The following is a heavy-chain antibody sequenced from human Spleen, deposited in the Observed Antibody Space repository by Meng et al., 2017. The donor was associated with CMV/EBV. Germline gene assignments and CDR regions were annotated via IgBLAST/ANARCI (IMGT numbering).Heavy chain of an antibody. CDR2: LNEDGSFT. CDR3: GRDLTGERDQ. Sequence: EGQFVESGGGLVQPGGSLRLSLADSGFTFSRYWMHWVRQVPGKGLVWVSRLNEDGSFTSYADSVKGRFTISRDNAKNTLYLQMNSLRVDDSGVYYCGRDLTGERDQWGQGTLVTVSS. J-gene: IGHJ4*02. D-gene: IGHD7-27*01. V-gene: IGHV3-74*03. CDR1: GFTFSRYW.